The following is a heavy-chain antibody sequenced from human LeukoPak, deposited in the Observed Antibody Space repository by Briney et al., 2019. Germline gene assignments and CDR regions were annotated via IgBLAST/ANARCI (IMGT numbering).Heavy chain of an antibody. Sequence: SETLSLTCTVSGGSIYTRSYYWGWVRQPPGRGPQWIGSMYYKGETYLNPSLKSRVTISHTSKNQFSLKLSSVTAADTAVYYCARDTHHYDSSDYHYWGQGTLVTVSS. CDR2: MYYKGET. D-gene: IGHD3-22*01. CDR1: GGSIYTRSYY. CDR3: ARDTHHYDSSDYHY. J-gene: IGHJ4*02. V-gene: IGHV4-39*07.